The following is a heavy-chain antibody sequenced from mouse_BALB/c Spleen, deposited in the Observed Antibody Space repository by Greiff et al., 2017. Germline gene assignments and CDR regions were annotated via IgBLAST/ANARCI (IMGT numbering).Heavy chain of an antibody. CDR2: ISYSGST. J-gene: IGHJ4*01. D-gene: IGHD1-2*01. Sequence: EVQRVESGPGLVKPSQSLSLTCTVTGYSITSDYAWNWIRQFPGNKLEWMGYISYSGSTSYNPSLKSRISITRDTSKNQFFLQLNSVTTEDTATYYCARITTATLYYYAMDYWGQGTSVTVSS. CDR3: ARITTATLYYYAMDY. CDR1: GYSITSDYA. V-gene: IGHV3-2*02.